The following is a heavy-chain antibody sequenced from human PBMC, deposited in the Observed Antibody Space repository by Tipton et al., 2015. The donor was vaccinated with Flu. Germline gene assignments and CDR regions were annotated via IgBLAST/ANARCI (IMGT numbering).Heavy chain of an antibody. Sequence: QLVQSGAEVKKPGASVKVSCKASGYTFTSYGISWVRQAPGQGLEWMGWISAYNGNTNYAQKLQGRVTMTTDTSTSTAYMELRSLRSDGTAVYYCARDPRQGAARYSYDSSGFYPDAFDIWGQGTMVTVSS. CDR1: GYTFTSYG. CDR3: ARDPRQGAARYSYDSSGFYPDAFDI. CDR2: ISAYNGNT. J-gene: IGHJ3*02. V-gene: IGHV1-18*01. D-gene: IGHD3-22*01.